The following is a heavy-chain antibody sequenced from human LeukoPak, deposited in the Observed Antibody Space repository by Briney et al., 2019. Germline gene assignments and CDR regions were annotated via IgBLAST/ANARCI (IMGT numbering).Heavy chain of an antibody. CDR3: ARQANMITFGGVIATDAFDI. D-gene: IGHD3-16*02. CDR1: GGSISSSSYY. CDR2: IYYSGST. Sequence: PSETLSLTCTVSGGSISSSSYYWVWIRQPPGKGLEWIGSIYYSGSTYYNPSLKSRVTISVDTSKNQFSVKLSSVTAADTAVYYCARQANMITFGGVIATDAFDIWGQGTMVTVSS. J-gene: IGHJ3*02. V-gene: IGHV4-39*01.